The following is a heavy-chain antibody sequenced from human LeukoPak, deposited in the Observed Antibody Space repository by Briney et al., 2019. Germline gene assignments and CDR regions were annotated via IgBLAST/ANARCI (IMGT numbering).Heavy chain of an antibody. D-gene: IGHD7-27*01. Sequence: GGSLRLSCVVSGFSFASEAMSWVRQSPGRGLEWVSSISPGGGTTYYADSVKGRFTISRDNSKNTLYVQINSLRAEDTAIYYCAKSRSGSANWALRIFDNWGQGTLVTVSS. CDR2: ISPGGGTT. J-gene: IGHJ4*02. V-gene: IGHV3-23*01. CDR3: AKSRSGSANWALRIFDN. CDR1: GFSFASEA.